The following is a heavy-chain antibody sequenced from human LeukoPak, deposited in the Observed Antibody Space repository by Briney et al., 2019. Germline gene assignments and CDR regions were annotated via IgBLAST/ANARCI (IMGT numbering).Heavy chain of an antibody. J-gene: IGHJ4*02. CDR2: ISSSSSYI. V-gene: IGHV3-21*01. D-gene: IGHD6-13*01. Sequence: PGGSLRLSCAASGFTFSSYSMNWVRQAPGKGLEWVSSISSSSSYIYYADSVKGRFTISRDNAKNSPYLQMNSLRAEDTAVYYCARRQQTSIDYWGQGTLVTVSS. CDR1: GFTFSSYS. CDR3: ARRQQTSIDY.